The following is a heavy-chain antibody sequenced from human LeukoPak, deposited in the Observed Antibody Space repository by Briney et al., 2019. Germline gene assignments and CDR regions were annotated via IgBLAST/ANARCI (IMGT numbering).Heavy chain of an antibody. CDR1: GFTFSSYA. CDR2: ISSNGGST. J-gene: IGHJ3*02. CDR3: AREIPTLDYYDSSGYGTNAFDI. D-gene: IGHD3-22*01. V-gene: IGHV3-64*01. Sequence: PGGSPRLSCAASGFTFSSYAMHWVRQAPGKGLEYVSAISSNGGSTYYANSVKGRFTISRDNSKNTLYLQMGSLRAEDMAVYYCAREIPTLDYYDSSGYGTNAFDIWGQGTMVTVSS.